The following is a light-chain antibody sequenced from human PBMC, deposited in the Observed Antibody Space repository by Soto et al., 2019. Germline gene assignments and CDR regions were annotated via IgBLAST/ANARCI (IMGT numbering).Light chain of an antibody. CDR2: KTS. V-gene: IGKV1-5*03. CDR3: QQYNDLST. J-gene: IGKJ4*01. Sequence: DIQMTQSPSTLSASVGDRVTITCRASQSLSGWLAWYQQKPGKAPKLLIYKTSTLESGVPSRFSGSGSGTEFTLTISSLQPDDFATYYCQQYNDLSTFGGGTKVDIK. CDR1: QSLSGW.